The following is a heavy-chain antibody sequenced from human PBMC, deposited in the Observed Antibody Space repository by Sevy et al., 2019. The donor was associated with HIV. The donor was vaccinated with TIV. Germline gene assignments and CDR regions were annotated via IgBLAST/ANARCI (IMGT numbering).Heavy chain of an antibody. CDR1: GYSISSGYY. J-gene: IGHJ5*02. CDR2: IYHSGST. D-gene: IGHD3-3*01. Sequence: SETLSLTCAVSGYSISSGYYWGWIRQPPGKGLEWIGSIYHSGSTYYNPSLKSRGTISVDTSKNQFSLKLSSVTAADTAVYYCAREHYDFWSGHRSETHWFDPWGQGTLVTVSS. V-gene: IGHV4-38-2*02. CDR3: AREHYDFWSGHRSETHWFDP.